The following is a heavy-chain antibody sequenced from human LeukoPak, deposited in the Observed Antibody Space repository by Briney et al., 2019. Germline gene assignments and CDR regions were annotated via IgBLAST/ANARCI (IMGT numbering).Heavy chain of an antibody. D-gene: IGHD6-13*01. V-gene: IGHV1-18*01. CDR2: ISAYNGNT. CDR3: ATGIAAACDP. CDR1: GYTFTNYG. J-gene: IGHJ5*02. Sequence: ASVKVSCKASGYTFTNYGITWMRQAPGQGLEWMGWISAYNGNTNYAQKLQGRVTMTTDTSTSTAYMELRSLRSDDTAVYYCATGIAAACDPWGQGTLVTVSS.